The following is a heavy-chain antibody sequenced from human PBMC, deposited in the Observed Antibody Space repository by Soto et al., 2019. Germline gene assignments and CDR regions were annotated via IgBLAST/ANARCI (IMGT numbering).Heavy chain of an antibody. V-gene: IGHV4-59*01. D-gene: IGHD3-10*02. J-gene: IGHJ4*02. CDR1: GGSISDTNY. CDR3: ARDVRLAY. CDR2: IYNSGST. Sequence: PSETLSLTCTVSGGSISDTNYWSWIRQPPGKGLEWIGSIYNSGSTYYNPSLKSRVTISADTSKNQFSLKLSSVTAADTAVYYCARDVRLAYWGQGTLVTVSS.